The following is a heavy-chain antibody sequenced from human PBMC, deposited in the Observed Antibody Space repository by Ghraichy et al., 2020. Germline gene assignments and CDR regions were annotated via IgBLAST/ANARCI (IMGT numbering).Heavy chain of an antibody. CDR3: ARDVAPLRPLGFDY. V-gene: IGHV4-61*01. J-gene: IGHJ4*02. Sequence: SETLSLTCTVSGGSVSSGSYYWSWIRQPPGKGLEWIGYIYYSGSTNYNPSLKSRVTISVDTSKNQFSLKLSSVTAADTAVYYCARDVAPLRPLGFDYWGQGTLVTVSS. CDR1: GGSVSSGSYY. CDR2: IYYSGST. D-gene: IGHD1-26*01.